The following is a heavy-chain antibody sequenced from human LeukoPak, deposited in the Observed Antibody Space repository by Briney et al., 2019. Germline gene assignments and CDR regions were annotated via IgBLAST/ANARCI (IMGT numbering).Heavy chain of an antibody. CDR1: GGSISSHY. CDR3: ARADRSSSGGIFDY. CDR2: IYYSAST. D-gene: IGHD6-19*01. J-gene: IGHJ4*02. Sequence: SETLSLTCTVSGGSISSHYWSWIRQPPGKGMEWLGCIYYSASTNYNPSLKSRVTISVDTSKNQFSLKLSSVTAADTAVYYCARADRSSSGGIFDYWGQGTLVTVSS. V-gene: IGHV4-59*11.